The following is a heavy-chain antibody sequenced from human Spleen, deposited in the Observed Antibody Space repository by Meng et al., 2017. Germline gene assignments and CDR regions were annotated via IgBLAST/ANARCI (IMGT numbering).Heavy chain of an antibody. CDR1: CGSFSGYY. J-gene: IGHJ4*02. V-gene: IGHV4-34*01. CDR2: INHSGST. D-gene: IGHD3-3*01. CDR3: ARVSRGWSGYYGY. Sequence: QLRLRQLGAGLLKPSGTLSPTCAVYCGSFSGYYVSWIRQPPGKGLEWIGEINHSGSTNYNPSLKSRVTISVDTSKNQFSLKLSSVTAADTAVYYCARVSRGWSGYYGYWGQGTLVTVSS.